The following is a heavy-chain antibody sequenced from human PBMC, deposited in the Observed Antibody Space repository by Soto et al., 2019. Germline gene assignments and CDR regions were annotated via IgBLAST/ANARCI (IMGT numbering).Heavy chain of an antibody. CDR2: INGGTGQT. D-gene: IGHD1-1*01. V-gene: IGHV1-3*01. Sequence: QVQVVQSGAEVKKPGASVKVSCKASGYTFSTYAMHWVRQAPGQSLEWMGWINGGTGQTRYPQRFQDRVTITRDTSASTAYMELTSLTSEDTAVYYCARGEGMEENYYYSGMDIWGQGTTVTVSS. CDR1: GYTFSTYA. CDR3: ARGEGMEENYYYSGMDI. J-gene: IGHJ6*02.